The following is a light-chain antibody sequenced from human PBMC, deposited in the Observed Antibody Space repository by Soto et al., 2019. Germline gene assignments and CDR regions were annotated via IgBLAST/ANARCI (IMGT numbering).Light chain of an antibody. V-gene: IGKV3-20*01. J-gene: IGKJ2*01. CDR3: RQYGSSRPYT. Sequence: EIVLTQSPGTLSLSPGERATLSCRASQSVSSSYLAWYQQKPGQAPRLLIYGASSRATGIPDRFSGSGSGTDFTLTISRLEPEDFAVYYCRQYGSSRPYTFGQGTKLEIK. CDR2: GAS. CDR1: QSVSSSY.